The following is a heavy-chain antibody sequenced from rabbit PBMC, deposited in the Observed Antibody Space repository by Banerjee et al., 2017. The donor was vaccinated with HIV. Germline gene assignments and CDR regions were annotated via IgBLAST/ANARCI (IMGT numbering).Heavy chain of an antibody. CDR3: ARGYDDYDARLDL. D-gene: IGHD2-1*01. Sequence: QEQLVESGGGLVKPGASLTLTCKTSGFSFSSALPMCWVRQAPGKGLEWIASIDTGDGGSYYASWAKGRFTISLDNAQNTVFLQMTSLTVADTATYFCARGYDDYDARLDLWGQGTLVTVS. V-gene: IGHV1S45*01. CDR2: IDTGDGGS. J-gene: IGHJ3*01. CDR1: GFSFSSALP.